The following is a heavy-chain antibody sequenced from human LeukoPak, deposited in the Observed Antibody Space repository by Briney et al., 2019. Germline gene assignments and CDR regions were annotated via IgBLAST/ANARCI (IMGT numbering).Heavy chain of an antibody. Sequence: SXXVSCKASGYTFTSYDINWVRQATGQGREWMGWMXPNRGNTGYAQKFQGRVTITRNTAISTAYMEVSSLRSEHTAVYYCARKIGTYCSGGSCHLTWFDPWGQGALVTVSS. CDR1: GYTFTSYD. J-gene: IGHJ5*02. D-gene: IGHD2-15*01. CDR2: MXPNRGNT. V-gene: IGHV1-8*01. CDR3: ARKIGTYCSGGSCHLTWFDP.